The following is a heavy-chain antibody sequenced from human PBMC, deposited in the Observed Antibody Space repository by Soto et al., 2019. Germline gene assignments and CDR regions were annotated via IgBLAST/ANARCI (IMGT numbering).Heavy chain of an antibody. V-gene: IGHV5-51*01. CDR1: GYNFPTYW. CDR2: IYPGDSNT. CDR3: ASSPRGYCSSTSCRELGNYYGMDV. Sequence: GESLKISCKGSGYNFPTYWIGWVRQMPGKGLEWMGMIYPGDSNTIYSPSLQGQVTISADKSISTAYLQWSSLKASDTAMYYCASSPRGYCSSTSCRELGNYYGMDVWGQGTTVTVSS. J-gene: IGHJ6*02. D-gene: IGHD2-2*01.